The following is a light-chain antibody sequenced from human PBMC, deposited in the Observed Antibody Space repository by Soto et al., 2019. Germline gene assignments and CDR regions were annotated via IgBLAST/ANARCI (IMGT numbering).Light chain of an antibody. CDR2: DAP. J-gene: IGKJ4*01. CDR3: QQRSNWPT. Sequence: EIVLTQSPATLSLSPGERATLSCRASQSVSSYLAWYQQKPGQAPRLLIYDAPNRATGIPARFSGSGSGTDFTLTISSLEPEDFAFYYCQQRSNWPTFGGGTKVEIK. CDR1: QSVSSY. V-gene: IGKV3-11*01.